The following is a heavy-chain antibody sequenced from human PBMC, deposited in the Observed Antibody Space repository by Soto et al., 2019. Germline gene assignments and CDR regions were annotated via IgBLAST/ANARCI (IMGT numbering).Heavy chain of an antibody. CDR1: GFTFSSYA. J-gene: IGHJ4*02. D-gene: IGHD6-13*01. CDR3: AKLNLFVSAAAGRGPFDY. V-gene: IGHV3-64*04. CDR2: ISGSGGST. Sequence: GGSLRLSCSASGFTFSSYAMHWVRQALGKGLKYVSAISGSGGSTYYADSVQGRFTISRDNSKNMLNLQMNSLRAEDTAVYYCAKLNLFVSAAAGRGPFDYWGQGTLVTVS.